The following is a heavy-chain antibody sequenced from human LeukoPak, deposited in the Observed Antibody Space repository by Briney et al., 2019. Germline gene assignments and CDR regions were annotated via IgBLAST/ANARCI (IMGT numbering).Heavy chain of an antibody. CDR1: GFTFSSHA. D-gene: IGHD6-13*01. J-gene: IGHJ4*02. V-gene: IGHV3-23*01. Sequence: GGSLRLSCAASGFTFSSHAMSWVRQAPGKGLVWVSAISGSGGSTYYADSVKGRFTISRDNSKNTLYLQMNSLRAEDTAVYYCAKGMAAVPFDYWGQGTLVTVSS. CDR3: AKGMAAVPFDY. CDR2: ISGSGGST.